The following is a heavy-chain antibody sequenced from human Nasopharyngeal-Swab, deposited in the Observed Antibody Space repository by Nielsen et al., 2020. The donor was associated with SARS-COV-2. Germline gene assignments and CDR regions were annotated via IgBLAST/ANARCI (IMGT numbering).Heavy chain of an antibody. CDR1: GFTFSSYR. CDR3: ARHYDCWSGYYNSHFYGMLI. Sequence: GETLRLSCAASGFTFSSYRMTWVRQAPGKGLEWVAYISNDGSAKYYADSVKGRFTISRDNAKSSLHLQMNSLRADDTAVYYCARHYDCWSGYYNSHFYGMLIWDPGTTVTVSS. V-gene: IGHV3-7*01. J-gene: IGHJ6*02. CDR2: ISNDGSAK. D-gene: IGHD3-3*01.